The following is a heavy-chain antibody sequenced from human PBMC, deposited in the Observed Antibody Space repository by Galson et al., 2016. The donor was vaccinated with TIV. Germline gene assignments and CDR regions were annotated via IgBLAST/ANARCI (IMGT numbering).Heavy chain of an antibody. CDR3: ALVTPRIFN. J-gene: IGHJ4*02. CDR2: IDPDSGTT. V-gene: IGHV1-2*04. CDR1: GFTFIGYY. D-gene: IGHD4-23*01. Sequence: SVKVSCKASGFTFIGYYIHWVRQAPGQGLEWMGWIDPDSGTTNYAQKFQGWVTMTRDTSVATASMELSRLTSEDTAAYYCALVTPRIFNWGRGTLVTVSS.